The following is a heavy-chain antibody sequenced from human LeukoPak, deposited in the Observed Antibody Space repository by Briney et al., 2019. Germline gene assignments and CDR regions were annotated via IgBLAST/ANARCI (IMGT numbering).Heavy chain of an antibody. CDR1: GGSISSTTYS. CDR2: ISYTGNT. CDR3: ARQFNNGFDI. Sequence: SETLSLTCTISGGSISSTTYSWGWIRRSPGKGLEWIGNISYTGNTYYNPSLKSRVTLSVDTSKNQFSLKLNSVPAADTATYYCARQFNNGFDIWGRGTMVTVSS. J-gene: IGHJ3*02. V-gene: IGHV4-39*01. D-gene: IGHD2/OR15-2a*01.